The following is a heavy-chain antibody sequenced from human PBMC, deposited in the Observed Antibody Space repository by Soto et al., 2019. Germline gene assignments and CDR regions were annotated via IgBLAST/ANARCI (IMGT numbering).Heavy chain of an antibody. J-gene: IGHJ4*02. D-gene: IGHD4-17*01. V-gene: IGHV4-30-4*01. CDR3: ARVRCYGDYSDY. Sequence: QVQLQESGPGLVKPSQTLSLTCTVSGGSISSDNYYWSWIRQPPGKGLEWIRYIYDSGSTYYNPPPKSRVTLSVETAKTQFSLKLSSVTAAGTAVYYCARVRCYGDYSDYWGQGTLCSVSS. CDR2: IYDSGST. CDR1: GGSISSDNYY.